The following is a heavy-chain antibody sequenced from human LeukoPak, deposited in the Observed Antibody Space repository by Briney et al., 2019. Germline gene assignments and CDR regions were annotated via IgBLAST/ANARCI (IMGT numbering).Heavy chain of an antibody. CDR2: IGKSSSHT. V-gene: IGHV3-11*03. D-gene: IGHD1-26*01. CDR1: GHSFSANC. J-gene: IGHJ4*02. CDR3: ARYPRSGGSSDY. Sequence: GGSLRLSCAVSGHSFSANCIGWISQDPGKGLEWVSYIGKSSSHTNYGDSVKGRFTIARDNAKNSVYLQMNRLRPEDTAVYYCARYPRSGGSSDYWGQGTLVTVSS.